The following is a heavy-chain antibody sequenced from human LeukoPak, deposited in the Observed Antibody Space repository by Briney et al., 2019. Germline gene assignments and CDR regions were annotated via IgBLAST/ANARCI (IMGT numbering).Heavy chain of an antibody. CDR2: LYYSGST. CDR1: GGSISSSTYY. CDR3: ARGGGYSSSWYGGYFDY. J-gene: IGHJ4*02. Sequence: SETLSLTCTVSGGSISSSTYYWGWIRQPPGKGLEWIGNLYYSGSTYYNPSLKSRVTISVDTSKNQFSLKLSSVTAADTAVYYCARGGGYSSSWYGGYFDYWGQGTLVTVSS. V-gene: IGHV4-39*07. D-gene: IGHD6-13*01.